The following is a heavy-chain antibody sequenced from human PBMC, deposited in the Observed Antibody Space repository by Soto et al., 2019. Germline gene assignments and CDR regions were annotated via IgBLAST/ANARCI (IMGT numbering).Heavy chain of an antibody. J-gene: IGHJ4*02. V-gene: IGHV4-30-4*01. CDR1: GGSISHGDYH. CDR3: ARVTGDYDFDY. Sequence: QVQLQESGPGLVKPSQTLSLTCTVSGGSISHGDYHWSWIRQPPGKGLEWVGYIYYTGTTYFNPSLKSRLTISIDTSKSQFSLNLSSVTAADTAVYFCARVTGDYDFDYWGQGTLVTVSS. D-gene: IGHD4-17*01. CDR2: IYYTGTT.